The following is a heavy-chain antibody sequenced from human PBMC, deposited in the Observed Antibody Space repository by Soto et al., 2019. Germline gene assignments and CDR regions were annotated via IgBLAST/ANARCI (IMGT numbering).Heavy chain of an antibody. D-gene: IGHD6-19*01. V-gene: IGHV4-34*01. Sequence: TLSLTCAVYGGSFSGYYWSWIRQPPGKGLEWIGEINHSGSTNYNPSLKSRVTISVDTSKNQFSLKLSSVTAADTAVYYWARGQERSSVSLDDWGQGTLVTVAS. CDR1: GGSFSGYY. J-gene: IGHJ4*02. CDR3: ARGQERSSVSLDD. CDR2: INHSGST.